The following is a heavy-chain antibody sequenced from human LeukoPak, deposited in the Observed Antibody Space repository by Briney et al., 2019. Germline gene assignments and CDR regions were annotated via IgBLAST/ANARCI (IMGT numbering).Heavy chain of an antibody. CDR2: IRYDGSNK. CDR3: AKLAVLLWFRGDKRSFDI. D-gene: IGHD3-10*01. J-gene: IGHJ3*02. CDR1: GFTFSSYG. V-gene: IGHV3-30*02. Sequence: PGGSLRLSCAASGFTFSSYGMHWVRQAPGKGLEWVAFIRYDGSNKYYADSVKGRFTISRDNSKNTLYLQMNSLRAEDTAVYYCAKLAVLLWFRGDKRSFDIWVQGTMVTVSS.